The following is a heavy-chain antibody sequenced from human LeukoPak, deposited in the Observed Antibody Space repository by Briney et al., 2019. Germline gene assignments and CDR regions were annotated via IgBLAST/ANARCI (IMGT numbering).Heavy chain of an antibody. CDR3: ARGLKRWYPGGGTALYYFDY. CDR2: INHSGST. Sequence: SETLSLTCAVYGGSFSGYYWSWIRQPPGKGLEWIGEINHSGSTNYNPSLKSRVTISVDTSKNQFSLKLSSVTAADTAVYYCARGLKRWYPGGGTALYYFDYWGQGTLVTVSS. J-gene: IGHJ4*02. CDR1: GGSFSGYY. D-gene: IGHD6-13*01. V-gene: IGHV4-34*01.